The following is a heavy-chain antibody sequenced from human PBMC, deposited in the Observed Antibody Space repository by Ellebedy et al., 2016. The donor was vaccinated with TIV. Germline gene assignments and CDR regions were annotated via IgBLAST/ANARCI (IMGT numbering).Heavy chain of an antibody. D-gene: IGHD2/OR15-2a*01. J-gene: IGHJ5*01. CDR1: GGANSSNTYY. Sequence: MPSETLSLTCTVTGGANSSNTYYWAWIRQPPGKGLEWIGRINYSGTTSYNASLKSRIAITVDMSKNQFSLILSSVTAADTAVYYCAKLAFSWGSWFDSWGQGTLVTVSS. CDR2: INYSGTT. CDR3: AKLAFSWGSWFDS. V-gene: IGHV4-39*01.